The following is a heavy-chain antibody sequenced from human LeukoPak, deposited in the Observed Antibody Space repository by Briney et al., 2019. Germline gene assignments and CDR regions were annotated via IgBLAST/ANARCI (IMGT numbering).Heavy chain of an antibody. CDR1: GFTFSSYA. Sequence: PGGSLRLSCAASGFTFSSYAMSWVRQAPGKGLEWVSAISGSGGSTYYGDSVKGRFTISRDNSKNTLYLRMNRLRAEDTAVYYCAKGAGNNIVVVTATRVDYWGQGTLATVSS. V-gene: IGHV3-23*01. J-gene: IGHJ4*02. CDR2: ISGSGGST. D-gene: IGHD2-15*01. CDR3: AKGAGNNIVVVTATRVDY.